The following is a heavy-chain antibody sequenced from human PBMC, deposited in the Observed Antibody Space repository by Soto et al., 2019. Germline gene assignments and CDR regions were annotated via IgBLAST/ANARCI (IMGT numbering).Heavy chain of an antibody. D-gene: IGHD6-13*01. Sequence: QVQLVESGGGVVQPGRSLRLSCAASGFTFSSYAMHWVRQAPGKGLEWVAVISYDGSNKYYADSVKGRFTISRDNSKNTLKPHRNSLRAEDTAVYYCAGDRAKGIAAAGTLDYWGQGTLVTVSS. CDR2: ISYDGSNK. CDR1: GFTFSSYA. J-gene: IGHJ4*02. V-gene: IGHV3-30-3*01. CDR3: AGDRAKGIAAAGTLDY.